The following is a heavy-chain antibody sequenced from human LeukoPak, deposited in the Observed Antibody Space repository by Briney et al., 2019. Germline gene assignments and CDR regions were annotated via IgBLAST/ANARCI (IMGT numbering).Heavy chain of an antibody. Sequence: PGGSLRLSCAASGFTFSSYAMHWVRQAPGKGLEWAAAISYDGSNKYYADSVKGRFTISRDNSKNTLYLQMNSLRAEDTAVYYCARDDYDYWGQGTLVTVSS. D-gene: IGHD5-12*01. CDR3: ARDDYDY. V-gene: IGHV3-30-3*01. CDR2: ISYDGSNK. J-gene: IGHJ4*02. CDR1: GFTFSSYA.